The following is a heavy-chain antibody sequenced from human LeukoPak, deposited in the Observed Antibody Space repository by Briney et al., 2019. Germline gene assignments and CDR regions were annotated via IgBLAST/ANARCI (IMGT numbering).Heavy chain of an antibody. CDR1: GFTFSSYW. D-gene: IGHD1-26*01. CDR2: IKEDGSEK. CDR3: AREPAGALDY. V-gene: IGHV3-7*05. Sequence: PGGSLRLSCAASGFTFSSYWMTWVRQAPGKGLEWVANIKEDGSEKYYVDSVKGRFTISRDNAKNSLYLQMNSLRVEDTAVYYCAREPAGALDYWGQGTLVTVSS. J-gene: IGHJ4*02.